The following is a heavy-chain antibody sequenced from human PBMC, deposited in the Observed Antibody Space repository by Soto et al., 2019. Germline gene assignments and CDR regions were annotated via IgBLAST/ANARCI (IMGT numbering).Heavy chain of an antibody. CDR1: GDSISSHDW. V-gene: IGHV4-4*02. CDR3: VINGYFSLDY. Sequence: QVQLQESGPGLVKPSGTLSLTCAVSGDSISSHDWWSWVRQPPNKGLEWIAEIHHSGGTNYNPSLMSRVTLSVANSKNQFSLKLISAPAADTGVYYCVINGYFSLDYWCQGTLVSVSS. J-gene: IGHJ4*02. D-gene: IGHD3-22*01. CDR2: IHHSGGT.